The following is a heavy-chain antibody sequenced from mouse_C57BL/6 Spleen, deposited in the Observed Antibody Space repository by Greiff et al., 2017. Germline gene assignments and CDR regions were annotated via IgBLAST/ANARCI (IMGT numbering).Heavy chain of an antibody. J-gene: IGHJ2*01. CDR2: IHPNSGST. Sequence: VQLQQSGAELVKPGASVKLSCKASGYTFTSYWMHWVKQRPGQGLEWIGMIHPNSGSTNYNEKFKSKATLTVDKSSSTAYMQLSRLTSEDSAVYYCAFITTVDYWGQGTTLTVSS. V-gene: IGHV1-64*01. D-gene: IGHD1-1*01. CDR1: GYTFTSYW. CDR3: AFITTVDY.